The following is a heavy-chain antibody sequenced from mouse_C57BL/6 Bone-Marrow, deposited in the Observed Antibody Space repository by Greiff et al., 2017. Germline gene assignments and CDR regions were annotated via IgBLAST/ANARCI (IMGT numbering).Heavy chain of an antibody. CDR1: GFNIKDDY. Sequence: VQLQQSGAELVRPGASVKLSCTASGFNIKDDYMHWVKQRPEQGLEWIGWIDPENGDTEYASKFQGKATITADTSSNTAYLQLSSLTSEDTAVYYCTIYYGSTYYFDYWGQGTTLTVSS. D-gene: IGHD1-1*01. CDR2: IDPENGDT. CDR3: TIYYGSTYYFDY. V-gene: IGHV14-4*01. J-gene: IGHJ2*01.